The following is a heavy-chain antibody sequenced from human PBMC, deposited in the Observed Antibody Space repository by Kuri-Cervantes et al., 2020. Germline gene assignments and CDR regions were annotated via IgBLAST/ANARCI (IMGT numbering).Heavy chain of an antibody. CDR3: ARATLDGSGSPYFY. CDR1: GYTFTSYG. V-gene: IGHV1-18*01. CDR2: ISTYNGNT. J-gene: IGHJ4*02. D-gene: IGHD3-22*01. Sequence: ASVKVSCKASGYTFTSYGISWVRQAPGQGLEWMGWISTYNGNTKYAQKVQGRVTMTTDTSTSTAYMEVRSLRSDDTAMYYCARATLDGSGSPYFYWGLGTPVTVSS.